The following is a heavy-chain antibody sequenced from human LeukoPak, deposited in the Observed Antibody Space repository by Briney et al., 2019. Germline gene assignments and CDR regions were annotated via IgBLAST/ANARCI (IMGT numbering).Heavy chain of an antibody. Sequence: PSETLSLTCTVSGSISGYYWSWIRQPPGKGLEWIGYIYTSGSTNYNPSLERRVTISVDTSKNQFSLDLRSVTAADTAVYYCARQKCTSTSCLTKNAFDIWGQGTMVTVSS. CDR2: IYTSGST. CDR3: ARQKCTSTSCLTKNAFDI. D-gene: IGHD2-2*01. V-gene: IGHV4-4*09. J-gene: IGHJ3*02. CDR1: GSISGYY.